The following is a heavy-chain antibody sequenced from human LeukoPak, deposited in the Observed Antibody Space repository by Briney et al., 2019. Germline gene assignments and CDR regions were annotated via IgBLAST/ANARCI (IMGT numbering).Heavy chain of an antibody. Sequence: PSETLSLTCTVSSGSISSGGYYWSWIRQHPGKGLEWIGYIYYSGSTYYNPSLKSRVTISVDTSKNQFSLKLSSVTAADTAVYYCARVSRNPYSSGWYSTNAFDIWGQGTMVTVSS. V-gene: IGHV4-31*03. CDR3: ARVSRNPYSSGWYSTNAFDI. J-gene: IGHJ3*02. CDR2: IYYSGST. D-gene: IGHD6-19*01. CDR1: SGSISSGGYY.